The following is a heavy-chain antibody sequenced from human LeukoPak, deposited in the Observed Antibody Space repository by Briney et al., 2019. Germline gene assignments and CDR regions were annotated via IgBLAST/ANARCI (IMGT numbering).Heavy chain of an antibody. CDR2: IRYDGSNK. CDR1: GFTFSSYG. CDR3: AKGRDTAMVAIDY. V-gene: IGHV3-30*02. D-gene: IGHD5-18*01. J-gene: IGHJ4*02. Sequence: GGSLRLSCAASGFTFSSYGMHWVRQAPGKGLEWVAFIRYDGSNKYYADSVKGRFTISRDNSKNTLYLQMNSLRAEDTAVYYCAKGRDTAMVAIDYWGQGTLVTVSS.